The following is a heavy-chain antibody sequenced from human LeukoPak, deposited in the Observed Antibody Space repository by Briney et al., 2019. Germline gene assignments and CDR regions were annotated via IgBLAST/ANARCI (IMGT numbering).Heavy chain of an antibody. D-gene: IGHD3-22*01. Sequence: GESLRLSCAASGFTFSSYAMHWVRQAPGKGLEWVAVISYDGSNKYYADSVKGRFTISRDNSKNTLYLQMNSLRAEDTAVYYCARAYYYDSSGYYHDAFDIWGQGTMVTVSS. J-gene: IGHJ3*02. CDR2: ISYDGSNK. CDR3: ARAYYYDSSGYYHDAFDI. V-gene: IGHV3-30-3*01. CDR1: GFTFSSYA.